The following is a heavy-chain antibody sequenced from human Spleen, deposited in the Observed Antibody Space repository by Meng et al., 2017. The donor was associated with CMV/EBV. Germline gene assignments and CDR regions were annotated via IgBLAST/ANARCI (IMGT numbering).Heavy chain of an antibody. Sequence: GGSLRLSCAASGLTFSTSALHWVRQAPGMGLQWVSLITSNGFNKYYADSVKDRFTISRDNSKNTVDLQMSSLRVDDTAVYYCARSGYNGYGLDVWGQGATVTVSS. J-gene: IGHJ6*02. V-gene: IGHV3-30*04. CDR1: GLTFSTSA. CDR3: ARSGYNGYGLDV. D-gene: IGHD5-24*01. CDR2: ITSNGFNK.